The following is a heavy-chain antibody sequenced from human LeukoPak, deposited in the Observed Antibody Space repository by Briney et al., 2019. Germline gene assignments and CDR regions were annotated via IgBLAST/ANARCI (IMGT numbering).Heavy chain of an antibody. CDR2: SGGDT. V-gene: IGHV3-53*01. CDR3: ARERTINRPLRYFDWPLGGGAFDI. J-gene: IGHJ3*02. D-gene: IGHD3-9*01. Sequence: SGGDTYSADSVKGRFTISRDNSKNTVYLQMNSLRAEDTAVYYCARERTINRPLRYFDWPLGGGAFDIWGQGTMVTVSS.